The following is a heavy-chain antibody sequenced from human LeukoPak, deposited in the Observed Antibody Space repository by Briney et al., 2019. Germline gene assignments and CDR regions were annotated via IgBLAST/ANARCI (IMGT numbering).Heavy chain of an antibody. V-gene: IGHV1-69*04. Sequence: ASVKVSCKASGGTFSSYAISWVRQAPGQGLEWMGRIIPIFCIAHYAQQFQGRVTITADKSTSTAYMELSSLRSEDTAVHYCARINSSSGALDYWGQGTGVPVPT. CDR1: GGTFSSYA. CDR2: IIPIFCIA. D-gene: IGHD6-6*01. CDR3: ARINSSSGALDY. J-gene: IGHJ4*02.